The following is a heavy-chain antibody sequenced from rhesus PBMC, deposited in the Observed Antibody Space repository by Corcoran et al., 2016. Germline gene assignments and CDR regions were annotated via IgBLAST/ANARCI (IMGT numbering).Heavy chain of an antibody. V-gene: IGHV4-80*01. D-gene: IGHD5-12*01. CDR3: ARDSDTATGEDGFHS. Sequence: QVQLQESGPGLVKPSETLSLSCGVSGGSCSSYWWSWIRTPPGPGLEWIGEINGNSGSTTSNPSLKSRFTISIDTSKNQFSLKLNSVTAADTAVYYCARDSDTATGEDGFHSWGQGVVVTVSS. CDR1: GGSCSSYW. J-gene: IGHJ6*01. CDR2: INGNSGST.